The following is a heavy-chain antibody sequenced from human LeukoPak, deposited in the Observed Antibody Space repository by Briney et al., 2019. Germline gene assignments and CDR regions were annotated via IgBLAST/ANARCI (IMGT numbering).Heavy chain of an antibody. D-gene: IGHD6-13*01. CDR1: GFTFSSYW. J-gene: IGHJ6*03. CDR3: AKEGYSRGYYSYYYMDV. V-gene: IGHV3-7*01. Sequence: GGSLRLSCAASGFTFSSYWMSWVRQAPGKGLEWVANIKQDGSEKYYVDSVKGRFTISRDNAENSLYLQMNSLRAEDTAVYYCAKEGYSRGYYSYYYMDVWGKGTTVTVSS. CDR2: IKQDGSEK.